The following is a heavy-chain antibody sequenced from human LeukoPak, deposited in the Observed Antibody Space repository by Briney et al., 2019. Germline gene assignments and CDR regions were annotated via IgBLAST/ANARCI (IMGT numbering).Heavy chain of an antibody. J-gene: IGHJ3*01. CDR1: GFTVSINY. D-gene: IGHD3-10*01. CDR3: ARERLYGSGSEF. CDR2: IYIGGST. Sequence: GGSLRPSCAASGFTVSINYMGWVRRAPGRGLGWVSGIYIGGSTYYPDSVKGQFTISRDNSKNTLYLQMNSLRAEDTAVYYCARERLYGSGSEFWGQGTMVTVSS. V-gene: IGHV3-53*01.